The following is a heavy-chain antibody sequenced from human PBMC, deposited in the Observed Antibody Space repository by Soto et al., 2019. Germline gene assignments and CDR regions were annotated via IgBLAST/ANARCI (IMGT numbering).Heavy chain of an antibody. V-gene: IGHV3-15*01. D-gene: IGHD3-10*01. CDR3: TTYGTYYYGSGSYLVDYGMDV. CDR1: GFTFSNAW. Sequence: GGSLRLSCAASGFTFSNAWMRWVRQAPGKGLEWVGRIKSKTDGGTTDYAAPVKGRFTISRDDSKNTLYLQMISLKTEDTAVYYCTTYGTYYYGSGSYLVDYGMDVWGQGTTVTVSS. J-gene: IGHJ6*02. CDR2: IKSKTDGGTT.